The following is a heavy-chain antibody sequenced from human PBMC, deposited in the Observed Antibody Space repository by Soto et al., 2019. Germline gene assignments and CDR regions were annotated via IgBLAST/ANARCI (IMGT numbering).Heavy chain of an antibody. CDR3: ARVDIAARPPIDY. CDR1: VYTSTDDF. Sequence: ASVKVSCKAAVYTSTDDFMNCRSLATGQRVDSMDWISAGDGNTKYPKNLQGRGTSTRDTSRGKACMQLSSIRSNDTAVYYCARVDIAARPPIDYWGQGTLVTVSS. D-gene: IGHD6-6*01. V-gene: IGHV1-3*01. J-gene: IGHJ4*02. CDR2: ISAGDGNT.